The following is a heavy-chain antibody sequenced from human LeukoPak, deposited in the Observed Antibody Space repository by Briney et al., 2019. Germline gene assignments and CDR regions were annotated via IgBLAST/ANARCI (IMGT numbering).Heavy chain of an antibody. Sequence: ASVKVSCKASGYTFTGYYIHWVRQAPGQGLEWMAWSSGTGYNIEYAQKFQDRVTMTTDTSTSTAYMELRSLRSDDTAVYYCARSRCSTSTSCYYFFFFDSWGQGTLVTVSS. CDR2: SSGTGYNI. D-gene: IGHD2-2*01. CDR3: ARSRCSTSTSCYYFFFFDS. CDR1: GYTFTGYY. V-gene: IGHV1-18*04. J-gene: IGHJ4*02.